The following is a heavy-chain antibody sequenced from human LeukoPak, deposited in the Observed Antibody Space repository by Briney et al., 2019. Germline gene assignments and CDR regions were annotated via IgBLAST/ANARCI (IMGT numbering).Heavy chain of an antibody. Sequence: PSETLSLTCTVSGGSISSSSYYWGWIRQPPGKGLEWIGSIYYSGSTYYNPSLKSRVTISVDTSKNQFSLKLSSVTAADTAVYYCARRNTRYYYMDVWGKGTTVTVSS. CDR3: ARRNTRYYYMDV. J-gene: IGHJ6*03. D-gene: IGHD2-2*01. V-gene: IGHV4-39*01. CDR2: IYYSGST. CDR1: GGSISSSSYY.